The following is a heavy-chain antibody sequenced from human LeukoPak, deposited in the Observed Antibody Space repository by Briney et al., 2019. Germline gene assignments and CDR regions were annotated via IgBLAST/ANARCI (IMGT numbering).Heavy chain of an antibody. CDR2: ISGYNGNT. D-gene: IGHD6-13*01. Sequence: RASVKVSCKASGYNFNNYGISWVRQAPGQGLEWMGWISGYNGNTKSAQKLQDRVTMTTDTSTNTAYMELRSLRSDDKAVYYCARDILGYTTSWYRFDYWGQGSQVTVSS. J-gene: IGHJ4*02. V-gene: IGHV1-18*01. CDR1: GYNFNNYG. CDR3: ARDILGYTTSWYRFDY.